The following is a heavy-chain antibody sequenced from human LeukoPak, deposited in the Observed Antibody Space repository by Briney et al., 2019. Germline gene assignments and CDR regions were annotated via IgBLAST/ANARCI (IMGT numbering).Heavy chain of an antibody. D-gene: IGHD4-23*01. Sequence: SETLSLTCTVSGGSISSYYWSWIRQPPGKGLEWIGYIYYSGSTNYNPSLKSRVTISVDTSKNQFSLKLSSVTAADTAVYYCARDKIYGGAFDIWGQGTMVTVSS. CDR3: ARDKIYGGAFDI. CDR2: IYYSGST. V-gene: IGHV4-59*01. J-gene: IGHJ3*02. CDR1: GGSISSYY.